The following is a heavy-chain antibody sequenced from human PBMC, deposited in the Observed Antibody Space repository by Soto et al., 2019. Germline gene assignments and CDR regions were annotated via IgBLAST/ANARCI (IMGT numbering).Heavy chain of an antibody. CDR2: INPNSGGT. V-gene: IGHV1-2*02. D-gene: IGHD2-21*02. J-gene: IGHJ4*02. CDR3: ARGQHIVVVTAMDYFDS. CDR1: GYTFTGYY. Sequence: QVQLVQSGAEVKKPGASVKVSCKASGYTFTGYYMHWVRQAPGQGLEWMGWINPNSGGTNYAQKFQGGVTMTRDTSISTAYMELSRLRSDDTAVYYCARGQHIVVVTAMDYFDSWGQGTLVTVSS.